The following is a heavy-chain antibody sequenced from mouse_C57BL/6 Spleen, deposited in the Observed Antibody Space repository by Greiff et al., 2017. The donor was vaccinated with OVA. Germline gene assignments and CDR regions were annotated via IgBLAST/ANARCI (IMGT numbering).Heavy chain of an antibody. J-gene: IGHJ4*01. CDR2: SRHTANDSTT. D-gene: IGHD6-1*01. CDR3: ARDALCRYYAMDY. V-gene: IGHV7-1*01. Sequence: EVKVVESGGGLVQSGRSLRLSCATSGFTFSDFYMEWVRQAPGKGLEWIAASRHTANDSTTEYSASVKGRFIVSRDTSQSILSLQMNALGAEDNCVYCYARDALCRYYAMDYWGQGTSVTVSS. CDR1: GFTFSDFY.